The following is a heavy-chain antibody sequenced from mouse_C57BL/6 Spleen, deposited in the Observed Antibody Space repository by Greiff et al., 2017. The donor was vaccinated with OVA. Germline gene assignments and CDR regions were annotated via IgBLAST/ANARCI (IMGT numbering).Heavy chain of an antibody. D-gene: IGHD2-1*01. CDR2: INPSTGGT. Sequence: DVQLQESGPELVKPGASVKISCKASGYSFTGYYMNWVKQSPEKSLEWIGEINPSTGGTTYNQKFKAKATLTVDKSSSTAYMQLKSLTSEDSAVYYCAVYGNYVGWYFDVWGTGTTVTVSS. J-gene: IGHJ1*03. CDR1: GYSFTGYY. CDR3: AVYGNYVGWYFDV. V-gene: IGHV1-42*01.